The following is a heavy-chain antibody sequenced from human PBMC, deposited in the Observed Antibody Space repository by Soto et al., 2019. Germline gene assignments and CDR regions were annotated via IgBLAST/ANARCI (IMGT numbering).Heavy chain of an antibody. CDR1: CGSISVCNVF. Sequence: SETLSLTSTVSCGSISVCNVFWGWVRQPPGKGLEWLWIIAYSGLAYFDPYLWTRVTFPLDTSKNQFSLTFYSVTAADTAVYYCERATGRHLDFWGQG. D-gene: IGHD4-4*01. J-gene: IGHJ4*02. CDR2: IAYSGLA. CDR3: ERATGRHLDF. V-gene: IGHV4-39*01.